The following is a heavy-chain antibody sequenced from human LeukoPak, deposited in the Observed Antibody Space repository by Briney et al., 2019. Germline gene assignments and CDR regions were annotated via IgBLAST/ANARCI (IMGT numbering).Heavy chain of an antibody. CDR1: GGSISSYY. V-gene: IGHV4-4*07. CDR2: IYTSGST. D-gene: IGHD3-22*01. CDR3: ARETYYYDSSGYYSWFDL. J-gene: IGHJ5*02. Sequence: SETLSLTCTVSGGSISSYYWSWIRQPAGKGLEWIGRIYTSGSTNYNPSLKSRVTMSVDTSKNQFSLKLSSVTAADTAVYYCARETYYYDSSGYYSWFDLWGQGTLVTVSS.